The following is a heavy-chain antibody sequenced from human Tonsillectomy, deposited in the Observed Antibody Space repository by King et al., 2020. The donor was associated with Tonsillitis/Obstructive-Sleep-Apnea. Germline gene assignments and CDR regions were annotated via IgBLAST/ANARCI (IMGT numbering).Heavy chain of an antibody. CDR2: TYYRSKWYN. D-gene: IGHD6-13*01. V-gene: IGHV6-1*01. Sequence: VQLQQSGPGLVKPSQTLSLTCAISGDSVSSNSAAWIWIRQSPSRGLEWLGRTYYRSKWYNDYAVSVKGRIIISPDTSKNQFSLQLNSVTPEDTAVYYCARGVWDAFDIWGQGTMVTVSS. J-gene: IGHJ3*02. CDR3: ARGVWDAFDI. CDR1: GDSVSSNSAA.